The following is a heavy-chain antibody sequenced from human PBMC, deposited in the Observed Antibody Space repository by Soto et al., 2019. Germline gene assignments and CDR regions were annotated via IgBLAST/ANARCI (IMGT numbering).Heavy chain of an antibody. Sequence: PSETLSLTCTVSGGSISSYYWSWIRQPPGKGLEWIGYIYYSGSTNYNPSLKSRVTISVDTSKNQFSLKLSSVTAADTAVYYCARDAAAAGGHDYWGQGTLVTVSS. D-gene: IGHD6-13*01. CDR1: GGSISSYY. CDR2: IYYSGST. J-gene: IGHJ4*02. CDR3: ARDAAAAGGHDY. V-gene: IGHV4-59*01.